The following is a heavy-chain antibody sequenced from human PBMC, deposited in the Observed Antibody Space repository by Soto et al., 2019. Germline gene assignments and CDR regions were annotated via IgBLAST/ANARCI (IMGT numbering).Heavy chain of an antibody. V-gene: IGHV4-4*02. Sequence: SETLSLTCAVYGDSISSNNWWSWVRQPPGEGLEWIGEIYHSGSTKYSPSLGSRVTISLDKSKNQFSLKMSSVTAADTAMYYCASSNNYNWFDPWGQGTLVTVSS. J-gene: IGHJ5*02. CDR2: IYHSGST. CDR1: GDSISSNNW. D-gene: IGHD2-2*01. CDR3: ASSNNYNWFDP.